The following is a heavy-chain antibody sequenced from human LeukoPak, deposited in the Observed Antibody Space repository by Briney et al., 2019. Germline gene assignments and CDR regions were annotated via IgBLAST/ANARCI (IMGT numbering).Heavy chain of an antibody. CDR3: AKDAGHYLWYFDL. V-gene: IGHV3-23*01. CDR2: ISGSGGST. Sequence: GGSLRLSCAAPGFTVSSNYMSWVRQAPGKGLEWVSAISGSGGSTYYADSVKGRFIISRDNSKNTLYLQMNSLRAEDTAVYYCAKDAGHYLWYFDLWGRGTLVTVSS. D-gene: IGHD1-1*01. CDR1: GFTVSSNY. J-gene: IGHJ2*01.